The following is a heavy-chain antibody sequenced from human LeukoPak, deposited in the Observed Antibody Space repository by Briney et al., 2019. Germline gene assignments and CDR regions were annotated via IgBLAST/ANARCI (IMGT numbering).Heavy chain of an antibody. CDR2: IYYSGST. CDR3: ARGIFGEYFDWLLDGRGNWFDP. D-gene: IGHD3-9*01. CDR1: GGSISSYY. V-gene: IGHV4-59*01. J-gene: IGHJ5*02. Sequence: SETLSLTCTVSGGSISSYYWSWIRQPPGKGLEWIGYIYYSGSTNYNPSLKSRVTISVDTSKNQFSLKLSSVTAADTAVYYCARGIFGEYFDWLLDGRGNWFDPWGQGTLVTVSS.